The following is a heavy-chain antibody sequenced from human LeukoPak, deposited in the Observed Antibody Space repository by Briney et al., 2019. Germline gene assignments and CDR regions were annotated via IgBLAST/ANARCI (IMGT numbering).Heavy chain of an antibody. V-gene: IGHV4-31*03. D-gene: IGHD3/OR15-3a*01. CDR1: GASVSSDDYF. J-gene: IGHJ5*02. Sequence: SETLSLTCTVSGASVSSDDYFWSWLRQHPGKGLEWIGYTSYSGNTYYNPSLKSRLTLSVDTSKNQFSLKLTSVTAADTAVYHCARAPAYFLTWFDPWNQGSVVSVAS. CDR2: TSYSGNT. CDR3: ARAPAYFLTWFDP.